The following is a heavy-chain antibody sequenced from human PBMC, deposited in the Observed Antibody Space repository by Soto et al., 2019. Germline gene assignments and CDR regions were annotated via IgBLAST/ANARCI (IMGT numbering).Heavy chain of an antibody. D-gene: IGHD3-3*01. Sequence: QVQLVQSGAEVKKPGASVKVSCKASGYTFTSYGISWVRQAPGQGLEWMGWISAYNGNTNYAQKLQGRVTMTTDTSTSTTYMELRSLRSDDTAVYYCARGAAVRFLEWLPFFDYWGQGTLVTVSS. J-gene: IGHJ4*02. V-gene: IGHV1-18*01. CDR1: GYTFTSYG. CDR2: ISAYNGNT. CDR3: ARGAAVRFLEWLPFFDY.